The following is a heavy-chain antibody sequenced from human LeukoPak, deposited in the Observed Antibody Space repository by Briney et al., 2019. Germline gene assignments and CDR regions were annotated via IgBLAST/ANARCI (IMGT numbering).Heavy chain of an antibody. Sequence: ASVKVSCTASGYTFTSYDINWVRQATGQGLEWMGWMNPNSGNTGYAQKFQGRVTMTRNTSISTAYMELSSLRYEDTAVYYCARGRLAYDFWSGYYWGDNSLLNWFDPWGQGTLVTVSS. CDR1: GYTFTSYD. CDR3: ARGRLAYDFWSGYYWGDNSLLNWFDP. V-gene: IGHV1-8*01. J-gene: IGHJ5*02. D-gene: IGHD3-3*01. CDR2: MNPNSGNT.